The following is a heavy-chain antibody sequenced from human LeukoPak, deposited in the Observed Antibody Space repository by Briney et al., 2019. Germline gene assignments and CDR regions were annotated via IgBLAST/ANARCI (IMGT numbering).Heavy chain of an antibody. V-gene: IGHV1-2*02. J-gene: IGHJ6*02. CDR2: IIPSSGGA. CDR3: ARDENPSYYYGMDV. CDR1: GYTITDYC. Sequence: ASVKVSCKASGYTITDYCVHWVRQAPGQGLEWMGWIIPSSGGANYAQNFQGRVTMTRDTSIATAYMELSRLRSDDTAVYYCARDENPSYYYGMDVWGQGTTVTVSS.